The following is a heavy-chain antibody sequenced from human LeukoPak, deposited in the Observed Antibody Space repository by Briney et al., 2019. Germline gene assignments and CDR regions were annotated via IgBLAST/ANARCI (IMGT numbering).Heavy chain of an antibody. V-gene: IGHV3-33*06. CDR2: IWYDGSNK. J-gene: IGHJ4*02. CDR1: GFTFSSYG. D-gene: IGHD5-18*01. CDR3: AKDERGYSYDRIDY. Sequence: GGSLRLSCAASGFTFSSYGMHWVRQAPGKGLEWVAVIWYDGSNKYYADSVKGRFTISRDNSKNTLYLQMNSLRDEDTAVYYCAKDERGYSYDRIDYWGQGTLVTVSS.